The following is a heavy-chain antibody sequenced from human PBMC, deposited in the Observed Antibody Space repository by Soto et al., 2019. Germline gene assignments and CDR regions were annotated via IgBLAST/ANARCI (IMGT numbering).Heavy chain of an antibody. V-gene: IGHV3-23*01. CDR3: AKDGEYSSSADYLDY. J-gene: IGHJ4*02. CDR1: GFTFRSYV. CDR2: ISGTGGTT. Sequence: EVLLLESGGGLVQPGRSLRLSCAASGFTFRSYVMSWVRQAPGKGLEWVSGISGTGGTTYYADSVRGRFTISRDNSKNTMYLQMNRLRAEGTAVYYCAKDGEYSSSADYLDYWGQGTLVTVSS. D-gene: IGHD6-6*01.